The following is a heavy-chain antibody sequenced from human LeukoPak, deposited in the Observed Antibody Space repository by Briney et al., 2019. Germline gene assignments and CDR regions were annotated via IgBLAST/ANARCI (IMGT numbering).Heavy chain of an antibody. V-gene: IGHV4-38-2*02. D-gene: IGHD5-18*01. J-gene: IGHJ4*02. CDR1: GYSISSGYY. CDR3: ARPGYSYGLDY. Sequence: SETLSLTCTVSGYSISSGYYWGWIRQPPGKGLEWIGSIYYSGSTYYNPSLKSRVTISVDTSKNQFSLKLSSVTAADTAVYYCARPGYSYGLDYWGQGTLVTVSS. CDR2: IYYSGST.